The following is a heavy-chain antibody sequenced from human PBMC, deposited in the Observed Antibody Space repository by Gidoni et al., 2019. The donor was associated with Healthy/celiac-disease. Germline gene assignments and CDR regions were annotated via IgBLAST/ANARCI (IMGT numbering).Heavy chain of an antibody. J-gene: IGHJ6*02. V-gene: IGHV1-69*01. CDR2: IIPIFGTA. CDR3: ARGSVRGVISDYYYYGMDV. CDR1: GGTFSSYA. Sequence: QVQLVQSGAEVKKPGSSVKVSCKASGGTFSSYAISWVRQAPGQGLEWMGGIIPIFGTANYAQKFQGRVTITADESTSTAYMELSSLRSEDTAVYYCARGSVRGVISDYYYYGMDVWGQGTTVTVSS. D-gene: IGHD3-10*01.